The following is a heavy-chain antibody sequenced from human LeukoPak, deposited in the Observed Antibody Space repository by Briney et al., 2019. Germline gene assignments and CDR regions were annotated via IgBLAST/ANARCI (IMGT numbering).Heavy chain of an antibody. Sequence: PSETLSLTCTVSGGSISSYCWSWIRQPAGKGLEWIGRIYTSGSTNNNPSLKSRVTMSVDTSKNQFSLKLNSVTAADTAVYYCARVGSSPYYYAMDVWDQGTTVTVSS. D-gene: IGHD6-6*01. V-gene: IGHV4-4*07. CDR1: GGSISSYC. CDR2: IYTSGST. J-gene: IGHJ6*02. CDR3: ARVGSSPYYYAMDV.